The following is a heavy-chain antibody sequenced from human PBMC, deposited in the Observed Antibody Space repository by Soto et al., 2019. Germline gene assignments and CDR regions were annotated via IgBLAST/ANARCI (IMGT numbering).Heavy chain of an antibody. CDR1: GGSISSYY. CDR3: AAGSGSGNFDY. D-gene: IGHD3-10*01. Sequence: SETLSLTCTVSGGSISSYYWSWIRQPPGKGLEWIGYIYYSGSTNYNPSLKSRVTISVDTSKNQFSLKLSSVTAADTAVYYCAAGSGSGNFDYWGQGTLVTVSS. CDR2: IYYSGST. V-gene: IGHV4-59*01. J-gene: IGHJ4*02.